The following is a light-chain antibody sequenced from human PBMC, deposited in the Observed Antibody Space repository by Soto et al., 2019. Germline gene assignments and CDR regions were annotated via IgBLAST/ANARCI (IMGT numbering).Light chain of an antibody. CDR2: LKT. V-gene: IGLV1-40*01. CDR3: QSYDSRLSGDV. CDR1: SSNIGAGYD. J-gene: IGLJ1*01. Sequence: QSVLTQPPSVSGAPGQGVTISCTGSSSNIGAGYDVHWYQHFPGTAPILRILLKTNRPSGVPDRFSGSKSGSSASLAITGLPAEEEADYYRQSYDSRLSGDVFVTGTTLTVL.